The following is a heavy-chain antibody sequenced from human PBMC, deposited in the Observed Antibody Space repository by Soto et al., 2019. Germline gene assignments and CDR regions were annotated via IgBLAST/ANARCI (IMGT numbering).Heavy chain of an antibody. D-gene: IGHD4-4*01. CDR1: GYTFTGYY. CDR3: ARALYSNYNYYGMEF. Sequence: ASVKVSCKASGYTFTGYYMHWVRQAPGQGLEWMGWINPNSGGTNYAQKFQGWVTMTRDTSISTAYMELSRLRSDDTAVYYCARALYSNYNYYGMEFWGEGTTVTVSS. V-gene: IGHV1-2*04. CDR2: INPNSGGT. J-gene: IGHJ6*01.